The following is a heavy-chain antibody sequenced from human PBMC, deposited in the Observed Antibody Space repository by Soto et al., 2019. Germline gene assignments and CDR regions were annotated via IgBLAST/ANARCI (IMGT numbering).Heavy chain of an antibody. J-gene: IGHJ3*01. V-gene: IGHV4-39*01. Sequence: QLQPQESGPGLVKPSETLYLTCTVSGGSISSSSYYWGWIRQPPGKGLEWIGSIYYSGSTYYNPSLKSRVTSPVDTDNTQSALMRSCVTAVDTAVYYCGSADVSYCSNGLCYAGGIRTWGQGTMVTVSS. CDR2: IYYSGST. CDR3: GSADVSYCSNGLCYAGGIRT. D-gene: IGHD2-8*01. CDR1: GGSISSSSYY.